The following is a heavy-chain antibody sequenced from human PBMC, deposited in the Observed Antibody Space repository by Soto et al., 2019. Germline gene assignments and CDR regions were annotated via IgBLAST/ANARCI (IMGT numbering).Heavy chain of an antibody. D-gene: IGHD4-17*01. CDR3: ARGTTVAHPYYYYGMDV. CDR2: INPSGGST. CDR1: GYTFTSYY. V-gene: IGHV1-46*01. Sequence: ASVKVSCKASGYTFTSYYMHWVRQAPGQGLEWTGIINPSGGSTSYAQKFQGRVTMTRDTSTSTVYMELSSLRSEDTAVYYCARGTTVAHPYYYYGMDVWGQGTTVTVYS. J-gene: IGHJ6*02.